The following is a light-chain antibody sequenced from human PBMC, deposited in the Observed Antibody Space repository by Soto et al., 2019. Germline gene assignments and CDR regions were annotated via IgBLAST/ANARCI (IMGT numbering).Light chain of an antibody. CDR3: QQYGSSLTWT. CDR2: AAS. Sequence: EVVLTQSPGTVSLSPGERVTLSCRASQSVISNYLAWYQQRPGQAPRLLIYAASSRATGIPDRFSGSGSGKDFTISISSLEPEDVAVYSCQQYGSSLTWTFGQGNKVE. J-gene: IGKJ1*01. CDR1: QSVISNY. V-gene: IGKV3-20*01.